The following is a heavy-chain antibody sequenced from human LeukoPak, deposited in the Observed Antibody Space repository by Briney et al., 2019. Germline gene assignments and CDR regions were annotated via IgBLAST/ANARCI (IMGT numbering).Heavy chain of an antibody. CDR2: INPSGGST. V-gene: IGHV1-46*01. D-gene: IGHD2-2*01. J-gene: IGHJ6*02. CDR1: GYTLTVYY. CDR3: ARWVGGPAGINYYGMDV. Sequence: GASVKVSCKASGYTLTVYYIHWVRQAPGQGFEWMGIINPSGGSTSYAQKFQGRVTMTRDTSTSIVYMELNSLRSEDTAVYYCARWVGGPAGINYYGMDVWGQGTTVTVSS.